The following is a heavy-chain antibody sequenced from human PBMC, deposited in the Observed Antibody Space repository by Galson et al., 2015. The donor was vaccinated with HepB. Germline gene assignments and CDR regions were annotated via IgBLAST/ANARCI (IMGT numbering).Heavy chain of an antibody. CDR2: ISGSGGST. J-gene: IGHJ3*02. CDR3: AKDWVVATMVRGVGGDAFDI. CDR1: GFTFSSYA. D-gene: IGHD3-10*01. V-gene: IGHV3-23*01. Sequence: SLRLSCAAPGFTFSSYAMSWVRQAPGKGLEWVSAISGSGGSTYYADSVKGRFTISRDNSKNTLYLQMNSLRAEDTAVYYCAKDWVVATMVRGVGGDAFDIWGQGTMVTVSS.